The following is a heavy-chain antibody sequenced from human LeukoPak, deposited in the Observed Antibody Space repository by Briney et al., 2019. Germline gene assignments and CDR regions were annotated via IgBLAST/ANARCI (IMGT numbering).Heavy chain of an antibody. CDR3: ARDENDDYLGGLDY. J-gene: IGHJ4*02. D-gene: IGHD3-16*01. V-gene: IGHV3-30*04. CDR1: GFTFSNNA. Sequence: GRSLRLSCAASGFTFSNNAMHWDRQAPGKGLEWVAVITHDGNHKYNADSVKGRFTISRDNSKNTVYLQMNSLRAEDTAVYYCARDENDDYLGGLDYWGQGALVTVSS. CDR2: ITHDGNHK.